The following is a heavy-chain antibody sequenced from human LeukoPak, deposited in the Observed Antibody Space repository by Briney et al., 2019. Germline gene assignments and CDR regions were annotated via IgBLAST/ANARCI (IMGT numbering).Heavy chain of an antibody. Sequence: GGSLRLSCAASGFTYNIYSMNWVRQAPGKGLEWVAFIRYDGSNKYYADSVKGRFTISRDNSKNTLYLQMNSLRAEDTAVYYCAKVNLDIWGQGTMVTVSS. J-gene: IGHJ3*02. CDR1: GFTYNIYS. D-gene: IGHD1-14*01. V-gene: IGHV3-30*02. CDR2: IRYDGSNK. CDR3: AKVNLDI.